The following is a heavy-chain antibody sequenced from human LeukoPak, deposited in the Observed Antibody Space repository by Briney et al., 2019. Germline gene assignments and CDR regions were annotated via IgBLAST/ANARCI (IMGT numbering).Heavy chain of an antibody. CDR2: IYHSGST. Sequence: SETLSLTCAVSGASISSNNWWSWVRQPPGKGLERIGEIYHSGSTNYTPSLKSRVTISIDKSKNQFSLKLSSVTAADTAVYYCALISRGIAVPGTELWGQGTLVTVSS. D-gene: IGHD6-19*01. CDR1: GASISSNNW. CDR3: ALISRGIAVPGTEL. V-gene: IGHV4-4*02. J-gene: IGHJ4*02.